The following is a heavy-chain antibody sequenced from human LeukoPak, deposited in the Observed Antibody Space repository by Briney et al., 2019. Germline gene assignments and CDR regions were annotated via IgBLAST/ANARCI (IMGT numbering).Heavy chain of an antibody. Sequence: GGSLRLSCAASGFAFSSYEMNWVRQAPGKGLEWVSYISSSGSTIYYADSVKGRFTISRDSAKNSLYLQMNSLRAEDTAVYYCARDGHGYKSSVWDYWGQGTLVTVSS. V-gene: IGHV3-48*03. CDR3: ARDGHGYKSSVWDY. CDR1: GFAFSSYE. J-gene: IGHJ4*02. D-gene: IGHD5-24*01. CDR2: ISSSGSTI.